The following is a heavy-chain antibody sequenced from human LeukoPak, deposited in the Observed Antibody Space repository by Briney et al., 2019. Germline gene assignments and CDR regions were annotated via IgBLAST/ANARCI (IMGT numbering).Heavy chain of an antibody. CDR1: GFTFSSYE. CDR3: ARDWGIAVDY. Sequence: GGSLRLSCAASGFTFSSYEMNWVRQAPGKGLEWVSYISSSGSTIYYADSVKGRFTISRDNAKNSLYLQMNSLRAEDTAVCYCARDWGIAVDYWGQGTLVTVSS. CDR2: ISSSGSTI. D-gene: IGHD6-13*01. V-gene: IGHV3-48*03. J-gene: IGHJ4*02.